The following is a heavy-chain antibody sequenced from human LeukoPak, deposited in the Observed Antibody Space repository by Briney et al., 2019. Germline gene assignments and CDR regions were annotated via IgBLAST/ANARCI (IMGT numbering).Heavy chain of an antibody. CDR2: ISGSGLST. CDR1: GFTFNTFA. V-gene: IGHV3-23*01. Sequence: PGGSLRLSCAASGFTFNTFALNWVRQAPGKGLQWVSAISGSGLSTYYADSVKGRFTISRDNSKNTLFLQLSRLTPEDTATYYCAKPRYCSTTSCSSYGLDVWGQGTTVTVSS. CDR3: AKPRYCSTTSCSSYGLDV. J-gene: IGHJ6*02. D-gene: IGHD2-2*01.